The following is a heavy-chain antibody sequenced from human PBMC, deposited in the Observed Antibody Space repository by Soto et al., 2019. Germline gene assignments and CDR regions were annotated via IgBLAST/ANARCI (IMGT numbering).Heavy chain of an antibody. Sequence: SLRLSCAASGFTFSSYSMNWVRQAPGKGLEWVSYISSSGSTIYYADSVKGRFTSSRDNAKNSLYLQMNSLRAEDTAVYYCARGKYYYDSSGYVYWGQGTLVTVSS. CDR1: GFTFSSYS. CDR3: ARGKYYYDSSGYVY. J-gene: IGHJ4*02. V-gene: IGHV3-48*01. D-gene: IGHD3-22*01. CDR2: ISSSGSTI.